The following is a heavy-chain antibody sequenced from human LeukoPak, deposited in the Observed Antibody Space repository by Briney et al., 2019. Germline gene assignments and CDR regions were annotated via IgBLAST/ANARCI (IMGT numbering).Heavy chain of an antibody. J-gene: IGHJ4*02. V-gene: IGHV4-31*03. CDR3: ASGHYYDSTGGIDY. D-gene: IGHD3-22*01. CDR2: IYYSGST. CDR1: GGSISSGGYY. Sequence: SETLSLTCTVSGGSISSGGYYWSWIRQHPGKGLEWIGYIYYSGSTYYNPSLKSRVTISVDTSKNQFSLKLSSVTAADTAVYYCASGHYYDSTGGIDYWGQGTLVTVSS.